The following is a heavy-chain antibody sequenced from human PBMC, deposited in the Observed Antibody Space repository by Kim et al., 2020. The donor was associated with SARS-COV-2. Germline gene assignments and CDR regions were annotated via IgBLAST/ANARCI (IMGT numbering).Heavy chain of an antibody. D-gene: IGHD3-10*01. V-gene: IGHV3-30*18. CDR3: AKDAEYYYGSGSYNVIGY. J-gene: IGHJ4*02. CDR2: ISYDGSNK. CDR1: GFTFSSYG. Sequence: GGSLRLSCAASGFTFSSYGMHWVRQAPGKGLEWVAVISYDGSNKYYADSVKGRFTISRDNSKNTLYLQMNSLRAEDTAVYYCAKDAEYYYGSGSYNVIGYWGQGTLVTVSS.